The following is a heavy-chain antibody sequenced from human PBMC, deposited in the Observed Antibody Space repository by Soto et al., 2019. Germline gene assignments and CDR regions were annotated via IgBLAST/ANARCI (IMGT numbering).Heavy chain of an antibody. D-gene: IGHD3-10*01. CDR1: GGSVSSDKYL. Sequence: QVQLQESGPRLVKPSETLTLKCTVSGGSVSSDKYLWGCIRQPPGKGLEWVRSIRYGGATSRTTLYNSSLGYRLTISLDTSADQVSVRVTSVSATDTAVYYCARHDDHRSPPLGFHIWGQGTLVTVSS. V-gene: IGHV4-39*01. CDR3: ARHDDHRSPPLGFHI. J-gene: IGHJ3*02. CDR2: IRYGGATSRTT.